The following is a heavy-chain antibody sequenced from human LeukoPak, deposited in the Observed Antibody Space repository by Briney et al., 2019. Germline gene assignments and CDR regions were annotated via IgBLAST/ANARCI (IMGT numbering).Heavy chain of an antibody. D-gene: IGHD3-16*02. V-gene: IGHV3-30*03. J-gene: IGHJ4*02. CDR3: ARISPLRNPFDY. CDR2: ISYDGRNK. CDR1: GFTFSSYA. Sequence: PGGSLRLSCVASGFTFSSYAMHWVRQAPGKGLEWVAGISYDGRNKYYADSVKGRFTISRDNSKNTLYLQMNSLRAEDTAVYYCARISPLRNPFDYWGQGTLVTVSS.